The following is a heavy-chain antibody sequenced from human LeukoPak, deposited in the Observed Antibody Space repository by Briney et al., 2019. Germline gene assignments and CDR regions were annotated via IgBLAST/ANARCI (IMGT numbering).Heavy chain of an antibody. CDR3: ARDGRNGYKL. J-gene: IGHJ4*02. V-gene: IGHV4-31*03. D-gene: IGHD5-24*01. CDR2: IYYSGST. CDR1: GGSISSGGYY. Sequence: SETLSLTRTVSGGSISSGGYYWSWTRQHPGKGLEWIGYIYYSGSTYYNPSLKSRVTISVDTSKNQFSLKLSSVTAADTAVYYCARDGRNGYKLWGQGTLVTVSS.